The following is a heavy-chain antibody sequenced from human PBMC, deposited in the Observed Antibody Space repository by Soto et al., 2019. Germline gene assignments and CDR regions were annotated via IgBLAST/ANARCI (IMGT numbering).Heavy chain of an antibody. V-gene: IGHV3-23*01. CDR2: ISSSGDGK. Sequence: GGSLRLSCAASGFTFNSFAMTWVRQAPGKGLEWVSIISSSGDGKYYVDSVKGRFTISRDNSRNTLNLQMNSLRAEDTAVYYCAKNADFWSWRMDVWGQGTTVTVSS. CDR3: AKNADFWSWRMDV. CDR1: GFTFNSFA. D-gene: IGHD3-3*01. J-gene: IGHJ6*02.